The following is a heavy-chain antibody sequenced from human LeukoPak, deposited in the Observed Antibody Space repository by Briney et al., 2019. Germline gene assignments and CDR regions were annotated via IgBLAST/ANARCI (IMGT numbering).Heavy chain of an antibody. CDR1: GFTLSRYA. Sequence: GGSLRLSCAASGFTLSRYAIHWVRQAPGKGLEWVAVISYDGSNKYYADSVKGRFTISRDNSKNTPYLQMNSLRAEDTAVYYCARVTTPFITGTTFYYSYGMDVWGQGTTVTVSS. D-gene: IGHD1-7*01. CDR2: ISYDGSNK. CDR3: ARVTTPFITGTTFYYSYGMDV. J-gene: IGHJ6*02. V-gene: IGHV3-30-3*01.